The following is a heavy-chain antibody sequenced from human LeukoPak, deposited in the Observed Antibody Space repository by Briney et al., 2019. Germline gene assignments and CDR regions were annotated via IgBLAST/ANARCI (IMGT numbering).Heavy chain of an antibody. J-gene: IGHJ4*02. V-gene: IGHV4-34*01. Sequence: SETLSLTCAVQGGSLSDYYWSWIRQPPGKGLEWIGEINHGGSTNYNPSLKSRVSTSVDTSKNQFSLKLSSVTAADTAVYYCARGFPYYDFWSGYYHGTYYFDYWGQGTLVTVSS. CDR1: GGSLSDYY. CDR3: ARGFPYYDFWSGYYHGTYYFDY. D-gene: IGHD3-3*01. CDR2: INHGGST.